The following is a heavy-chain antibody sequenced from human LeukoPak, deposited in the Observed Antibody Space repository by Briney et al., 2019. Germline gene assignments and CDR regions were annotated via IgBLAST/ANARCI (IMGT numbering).Heavy chain of an antibody. J-gene: IGHJ6*03. CDR1: GGTFSSYA. CDR2: IIPIFGTA. V-gene: IGHV1-69*13. D-gene: IGHD2-2*02. CDR3: ARAVVVPAAIPPYYYYMDV. Sequence: SVKVSCKASGGTFSSYAISWVRQAPGQGLEWMGGIIPIFGTANYAQKFQGRVTITADESTSTAYMELSSLRSEDTAVYYCARAVVVPAAIPPYYYYMDVWGKGTTVTVSS.